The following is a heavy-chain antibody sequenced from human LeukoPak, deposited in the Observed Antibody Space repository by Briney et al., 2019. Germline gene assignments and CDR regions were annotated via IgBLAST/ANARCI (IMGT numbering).Heavy chain of an antibody. V-gene: IGHV3-64*01. D-gene: IGHD6-13*01. CDR1: GFTFSSYA. Sequence: GGSLRLSCAASGFTFSSYAMHWVRQAPGKGLEYVSAISSNGGSTYYANSVKGRFTISRDNSKNTLYLQMGSLRAEDMAVYCCARSDHLSIAAAGIFDYWGQGTLVTVSS. CDR3: ARSDHLSIAAAGIFDY. CDR2: ISSNGGST. J-gene: IGHJ4*02.